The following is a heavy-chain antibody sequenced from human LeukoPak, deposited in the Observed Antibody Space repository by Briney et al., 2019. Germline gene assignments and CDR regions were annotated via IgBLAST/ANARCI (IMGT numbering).Heavy chain of an antibody. CDR1: GFTFSSYW. CDR3: ARVAVRGSYYFDY. Sequence: GGSLRLSCAASGFTFSSYWMSWVRQAPGKGLEWGANIKQDGSEKYYVDSVKGRFTISRDNAKNSLYLQMNSLRAEDTAVYYCARVAVRGSYYFDYWGQGTLVTVSS. J-gene: IGHJ4*02. D-gene: IGHD1-26*01. CDR2: IKQDGSEK. V-gene: IGHV3-7*01.